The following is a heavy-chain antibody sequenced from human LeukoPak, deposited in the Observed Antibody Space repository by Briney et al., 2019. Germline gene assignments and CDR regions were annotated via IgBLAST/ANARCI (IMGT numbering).Heavy chain of an antibody. CDR1: GFTFSSYA. J-gene: IGHJ4*02. CDR2: ISYDGSNK. D-gene: IGHD2-2*03. V-gene: IGHV3-30-3*01. Sequence: GGSLRLSCAASGFTFSSYAMHWVRQAPGKGLHWVAVISYDGSNKYYADSVKSRFTISRDNSKNTLYLQLNSLRPEDMALYYCARDGYCSSTGCSAYFFDSWGQGTLVTVSS. CDR3: ARDGYCSSTGCSAYFFDS.